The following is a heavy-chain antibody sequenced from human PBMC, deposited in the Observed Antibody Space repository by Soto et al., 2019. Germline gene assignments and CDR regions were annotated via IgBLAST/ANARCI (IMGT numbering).Heavy chain of an antibody. CDR2: IYPGDSDT. Sequence: GESLKISCKGPGYSFTSYWIGWVRQMPGKGLEWMGIIYPGDSDTRYSPSFQGQVTISADKSISTAYLQWSSLKASDTAMYYCARAVAGSGYYYGMDVWGQGTTGTVS. V-gene: IGHV5-51*01. D-gene: IGHD6-19*01. CDR1: GYSFTSYW. CDR3: ARAVAGSGYYYGMDV. J-gene: IGHJ6*02.